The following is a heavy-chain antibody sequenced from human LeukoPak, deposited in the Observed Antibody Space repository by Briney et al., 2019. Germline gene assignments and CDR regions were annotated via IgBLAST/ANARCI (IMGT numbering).Heavy chain of an antibody. Sequence: SETLSLTCAVYGGSFCGYYWSWIRQPPGKGLEWIGEINHSGSTNYNPSLKSRVTISVDTSKNQFSLKLSSVTAADTAVYYCARGGKGSSWYSHYWGQGTLVTVSS. CDR2: INHSGST. CDR3: ARGGKGSSWYSHY. J-gene: IGHJ4*02. D-gene: IGHD6-13*01. V-gene: IGHV4-34*01. CDR1: GGSFCGYY.